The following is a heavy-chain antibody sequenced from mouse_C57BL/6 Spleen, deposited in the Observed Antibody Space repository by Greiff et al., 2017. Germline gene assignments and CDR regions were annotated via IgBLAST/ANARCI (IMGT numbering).Heavy chain of an antibody. D-gene: IGHD2-3*01. CDR2: ISDGGSYT. Sequence: EVMLVESGGGLVKPGGSLKLSCAASGFTFSSYAMSWVRQTPEKRLEWVATISDGGSYTYYPDNVKGRFTISRDNAKNNLYLQMSHLKSEDTAMYYCARDRGDGYYGYWGQGTTLTVSS. CDR1: GFTFSSYA. CDR3: ARDRGDGYYGY. J-gene: IGHJ2*01. V-gene: IGHV5-4*01.